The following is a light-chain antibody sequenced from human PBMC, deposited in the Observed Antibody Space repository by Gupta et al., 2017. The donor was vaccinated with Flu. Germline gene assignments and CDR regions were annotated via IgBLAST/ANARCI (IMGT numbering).Light chain of an antibody. CDR2: GKN. Sequence: SSELTQDPAVSVALGQTVRITCQGESLRSYYASWYQQKPGQAPVLVIYGKNNRPSGIPDRVSGSSSGNTASLTITGAQAEDEADYYCNSRDSSGNHVVFGGGTKLTVL. J-gene: IGLJ2*01. V-gene: IGLV3-19*01. CDR3: NSRDSSGNHVV. CDR1: SLRSYY.